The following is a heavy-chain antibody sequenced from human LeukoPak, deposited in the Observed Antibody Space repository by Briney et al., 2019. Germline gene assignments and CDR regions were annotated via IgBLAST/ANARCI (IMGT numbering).Heavy chain of an antibody. Sequence: ASVKVSCKASGYTFTGYYMHWVRQAPGQGLEWMGWINPNSGGTNYAQKFQGRVTMTRDTSISTAYMELSRLRSDDTAVYYCARDDAISPSNAFDIWGQGTMVTVSS. CDR3: ARDDAISPSNAFDI. J-gene: IGHJ3*02. CDR2: INPNSGGT. D-gene: IGHD2-2*01. CDR1: GYTFTGYY. V-gene: IGHV1-2*02.